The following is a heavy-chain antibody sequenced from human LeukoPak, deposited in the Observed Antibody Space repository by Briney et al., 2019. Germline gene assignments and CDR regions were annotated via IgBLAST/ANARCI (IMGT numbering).Heavy chain of an antibody. Sequence: GGSLRLSCAASGIAFSDVWMTWVRQAPGKGLEWVGRIKSEADGGTTDYAAPVKGRSSISGDDSKNTMYLQMDSLEAEDTAVYYCAAFSKGFWGQGTLVTVSS. J-gene: IGHJ4*02. CDR3: AAFSKGF. CDR2: IKSEADGGTT. CDR1: GIAFSDVW. V-gene: IGHV3-15*01.